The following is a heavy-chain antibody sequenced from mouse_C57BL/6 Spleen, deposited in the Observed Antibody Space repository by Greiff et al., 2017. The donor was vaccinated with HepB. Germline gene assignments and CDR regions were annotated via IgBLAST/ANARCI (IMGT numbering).Heavy chain of an antibody. CDR1: GYTFTDYE. V-gene: IGHV1-15*01. CDR2: VDPETGGT. CDR3: TRTDGYYEAMDY. J-gene: IGHJ4*01. D-gene: IGHD2-3*01. Sequence: QVQLQQSGAELVRPGASVTLSCKASGYTFTDYEMHWVKQTPVHGLEWIGAVDPETGGTAYNQKFKGKAILTADKSSSTAYIELRSLTSEDSAVYYCTRTDGYYEAMDYWGQGTSVTVSS.